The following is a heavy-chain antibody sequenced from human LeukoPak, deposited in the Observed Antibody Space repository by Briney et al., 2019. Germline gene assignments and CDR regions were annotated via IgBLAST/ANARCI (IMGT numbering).Heavy chain of an antibody. D-gene: IGHD6-19*01. Sequence: GGSLRLSCTAYGFTFGDYAMGWFRQAPGNGLEWVGFIRSKAYGGTTEYAAPVKGRFTISRDGSKSIAYLQMNSLKTEDTAVYYCTREDIAVADYWGQGTLVTVSS. CDR2: IRSKAYGGTT. V-gene: IGHV3-49*01. CDR3: TREDIAVADY. CDR1: GFTFGDYA. J-gene: IGHJ4*02.